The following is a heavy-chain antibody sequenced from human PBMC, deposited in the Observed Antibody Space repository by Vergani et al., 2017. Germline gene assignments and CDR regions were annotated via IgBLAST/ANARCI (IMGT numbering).Heavy chain of an antibody. CDR1: GGSISSYY. J-gene: IGHJ3*02. CDR2: IYYSGST. CDR3: AREGGAAAGSHAFDI. D-gene: IGHD6-13*01. Sequence: QVQLQESGPGLVKPSETLSLTCTVSGGSISSYYWSWIRQPPGKGLEWIGYIYYSGSTYYNPSLKSRVTISVDTSKNQFSLKLSSVTAADTAVYYCAREGGAAAGSHAFDIWGQGTMVTVSS. V-gene: IGHV4-59*12.